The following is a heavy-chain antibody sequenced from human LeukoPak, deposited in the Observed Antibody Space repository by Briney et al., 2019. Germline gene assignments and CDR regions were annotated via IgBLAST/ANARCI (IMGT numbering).Heavy chain of an antibody. V-gene: IGHV3-48*03. CDR3: ARVTYYYDSSGYAFDY. CDR2: ISSSGSTI. J-gene: IGHJ4*02. Sequence: GSLRLSCVASGFTFSSYEMNWVRQAPGKGLEWVSYISSSGSTIYYADSVKGRFTISRDGAKNSLYLQMNSLRAEDTAVYYCARVTYYYDSSGYAFDYWGQGTLVTVSS. CDR1: GFTFSSYE. D-gene: IGHD3-22*01.